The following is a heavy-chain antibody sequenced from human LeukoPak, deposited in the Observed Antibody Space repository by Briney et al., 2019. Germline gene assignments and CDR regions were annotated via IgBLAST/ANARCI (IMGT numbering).Heavy chain of an antibody. CDR1: GYTFTSYD. V-gene: IGHV1-8*01. Sequence: ASVKVSCKASGYTFTSYDINWVRQATGQGLEWMGRINPNSGNTGYAQKFQGRVTMTRNTSISTAYMELSSLSSEDTAVYYCAREGSSEESFDYWGQGTLVTVSS. CDR2: INPNSGNT. J-gene: IGHJ4*02. CDR3: AREGSSEESFDY. D-gene: IGHD6-6*01.